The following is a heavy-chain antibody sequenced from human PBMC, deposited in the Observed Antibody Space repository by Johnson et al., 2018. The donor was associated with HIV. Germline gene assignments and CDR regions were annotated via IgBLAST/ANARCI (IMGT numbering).Heavy chain of an antibody. CDR3: TVWRWGWSGQEPFDV. D-gene: IGHD3-3*01. CDR2: LRYDGTNK. Sequence: QVQLVESGGGVVQPGGSLRLSCAASGFNFNGFGMHWVRQAPGKGLEWVAFLRYDGTNKNYGDSVKGRFTISRDNSKNTVYLQMNSLRDEDTSVYYCTVWRWGWSGQEPFDVWGPGTMVTVSS. J-gene: IGHJ3*01. CDR1: GFNFNGFG. V-gene: IGHV3-30*02.